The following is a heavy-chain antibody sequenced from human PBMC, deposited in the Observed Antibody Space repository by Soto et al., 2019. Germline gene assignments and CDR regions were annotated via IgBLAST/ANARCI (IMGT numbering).Heavy chain of an antibody. CDR2: INPSGGST. Sequence: ASVNVSCKSSGYTFTSCYIHWVRQAPGQGLEWMGIINPSGGSTSYAQKFQGRVTMTRDTSTSTVYMELSSLRSEDTAVYYCAREIVVVAATSDYYYGMDVWGQGTTVTVSS. CDR3: AREIVVVAATSDYYYGMDV. V-gene: IGHV1-46*01. CDR1: GYTFTSCY. J-gene: IGHJ6*02. D-gene: IGHD2-15*01.